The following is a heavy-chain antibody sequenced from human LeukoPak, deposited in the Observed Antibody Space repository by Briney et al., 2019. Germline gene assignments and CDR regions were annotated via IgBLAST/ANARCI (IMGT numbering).Heavy chain of an antibody. V-gene: IGHV3-53*01. J-gene: IGHJ4*02. CDR1: GFTVSSND. CDR3: ARDYNYYDSSGYYTGIYYFDY. Sequence: GGSLRLSCAASGFTVSSNDMSWVRQAPGKGLAWVSVIYSGGSTYYADSVKGRFTISRDNSKNTLYLQMSSLRAEDTAVYYCARDYNYYDSSGYYTGIYYFDYWGQGTLVTVSS. CDR2: IYSGGST. D-gene: IGHD3-22*01.